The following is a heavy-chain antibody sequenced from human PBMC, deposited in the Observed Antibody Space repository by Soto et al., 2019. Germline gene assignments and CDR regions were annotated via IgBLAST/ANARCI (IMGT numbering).Heavy chain of an antibody. Sequence: GGSLKTSCKCSGYSFTSYWIGRVLQMPGKGLEWMGIIDPGYSYTRYSQSFQGEVTISADKSISTAYLQWSSLKASDTARYYCARSPPQGDYYYGMDVWGQGTTVTVSS. V-gene: IGHV5-51*01. CDR1: GYSFTSYW. J-gene: IGHJ6*02. CDR3: ARSPPQGDYYYGMDV. CDR2: IDPGYSYT.